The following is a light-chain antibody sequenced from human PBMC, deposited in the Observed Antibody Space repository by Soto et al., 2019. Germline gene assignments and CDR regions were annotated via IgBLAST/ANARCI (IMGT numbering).Light chain of an antibody. Sequence: EIVLTQSPGTLSLSPGQRATLSCRASHSVGTYLAWYQQKPGQPPRLLISVASSRATGIPDRFSGSGSGTEFTLTISRVEAEDFAVYYCQQYVAPHPITFGQGTRLDIK. CDR3: QQYVAPHPIT. CDR1: HSVGTY. J-gene: IGKJ5*01. V-gene: IGKV3-20*01. CDR2: VAS.